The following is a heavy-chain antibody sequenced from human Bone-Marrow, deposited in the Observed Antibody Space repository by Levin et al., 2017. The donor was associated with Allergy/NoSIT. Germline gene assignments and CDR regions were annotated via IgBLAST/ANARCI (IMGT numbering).Heavy chain of an antibody. CDR1: GGSFSGYY. CDR2: INHSGST. D-gene: IGHD2-15*01. CDR3: AGLLRTDYYYYYMDV. J-gene: IGHJ6*03. V-gene: IGHV4-34*01. Sequence: SETLSLTCAVYGGSFSGYYWSWIRQPPGKGLEWIGEINHSGSTNYNPSLKSRVTISVDTSKNQFSLKLSSVTAADTAVYYCAGLLRTDYYYYYMDVWGKGTTVTVSS.